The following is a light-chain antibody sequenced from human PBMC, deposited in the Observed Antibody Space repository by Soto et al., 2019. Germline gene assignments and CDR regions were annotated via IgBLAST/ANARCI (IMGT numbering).Light chain of an antibody. V-gene: IGLV1-47*01. CDR1: TSNIGTNY. CDR2: RND. J-gene: IGLJ3*02. CDR3: AGWDERLSGV. Sequence: QSFLTQPPWVSVTPGQRITISCSGGTSNIGTNYVYCFQHLPGTAPKLLIYRNDQRPSGVPERFSGSKSGTSASLAISGLRPDDEADYYCAGWDERLSGVFGGGTKVTVL.